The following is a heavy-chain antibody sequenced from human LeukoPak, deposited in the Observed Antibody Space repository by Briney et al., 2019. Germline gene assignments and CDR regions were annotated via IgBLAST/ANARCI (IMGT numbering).Heavy chain of an antibody. D-gene: IGHD3-22*01. J-gene: IGHJ4*02. CDR3: AVGHYYHSSGYLFDY. Sequence: SETLSLTCTASGYSISSGYYWGWIRQPPGKGLEWIGSIYHSGSTYYNPSLKSRVTISVDTSKNQFSLKLSSVPAADTAVYYCAVGHYYHSSGYLFDYWGQGTLVTVSS. CDR2: IYHSGST. CDR1: GYSISSGYY. V-gene: IGHV4-38-2*02.